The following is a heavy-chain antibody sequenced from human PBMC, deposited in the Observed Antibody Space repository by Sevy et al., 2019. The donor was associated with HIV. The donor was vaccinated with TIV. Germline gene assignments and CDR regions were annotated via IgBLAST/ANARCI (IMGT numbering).Heavy chain of an antibody. Sequence: GGSLRLSCAASGFTFSSYAMHWVRQAPGKGLEWVAVISYDGSNKYYADSVKGRFTISRDNSKNTLYLQMNSLRAEDTAVYYCRSEPGAGNKRKDYFDYWGQGTLVTVSS. V-gene: IGHV3-30-3*01. CDR2: ISYDGSNK. J-gene: IGHJ4*02. CDR3: RSEPGAGNKRKDYFDY. CDR1: GFTFSSYA. D-gene: IGHD6-19*01.